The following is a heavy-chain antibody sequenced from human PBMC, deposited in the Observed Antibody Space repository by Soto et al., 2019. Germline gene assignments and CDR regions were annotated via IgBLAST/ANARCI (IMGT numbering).Heavy chain of an antibody. V-gene: IGHV3-33*01. CDR2: IWYDGSNK. J-gene: IGHJ4*02. CDR3: ARVSLVYGSSTSCYPPAY. D-gene: IGHD2-2*01. Sequence: GGSLRLSCAASGFTFSSYGMHWVRQAPGKGLEWVAVIWYDGSNKYYADSVKGRFTISRDNSKNTLYLQMNSLRAEDTAVYYCARVSLVYGSSTSCYPPAYWGQGTLVTVSS. CDR1: GFTFSSYG.